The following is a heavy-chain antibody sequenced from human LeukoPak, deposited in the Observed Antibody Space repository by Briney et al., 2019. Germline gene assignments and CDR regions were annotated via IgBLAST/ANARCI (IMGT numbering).Heavy chain of an antibody. V-gene: IGHV4-4*02. CDR2: IYHSGST. J-gene: IGHJ5*02. Sequence: PSETLSLTCAVSGGSISSSNWWSWVRQPPGKGLEWIGEIYHSGSTNYNPSLKSRVTISVDKSKNQFSLKLTSVTAADTAVYYCARGLGDRYNWFDPWGQGTLVTVSS. D-gene: IGHD2-21*01. CDR3: ARGLGDRYNWFDP. CDR1: GGSISSSNW.